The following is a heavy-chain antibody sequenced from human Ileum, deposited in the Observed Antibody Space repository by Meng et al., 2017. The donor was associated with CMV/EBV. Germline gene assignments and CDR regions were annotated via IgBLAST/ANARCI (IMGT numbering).Heavy chain of an antibody. CDR1: GFTFSSYA. D-gene: IGHD2-15*01. CDR2: IYSGGSST. CDR3: AKDDGGLD. J-gene: IGHJ4*02. V-gene: IGHV3-23*03. Sequence: SLRLSCAASGFTFSSYAMSWVRQAPGKGLEWVSVIYSGGSSTYYADSVKGRFTISRDNSKNTLYLQMNSLRAEDTAVYYCAKDDGGLDWGQGTLVTVSS.